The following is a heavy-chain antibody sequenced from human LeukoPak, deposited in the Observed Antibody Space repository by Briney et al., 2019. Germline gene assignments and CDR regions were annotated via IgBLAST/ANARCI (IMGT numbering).Heavy chain of an antibody. D-gene: IGHD3-10*01. V-gene: IGHV1-2*02. J-gene: IGHJ3*02. CDR3: ARVYVSGSHRSDAFDI. CDR1: GYTFTGYY. Sequence: ASVKVSCKASGYTFTGYYMHWVRQAPGQGREWRGWINPNSGGTNYAQKFQGRVAMTRETSISTAYMELRRLRSDDTAVYYCARVYVSGSHRSDAFDIWGQGTMVTVSS. CDR2: INPNSGGT.